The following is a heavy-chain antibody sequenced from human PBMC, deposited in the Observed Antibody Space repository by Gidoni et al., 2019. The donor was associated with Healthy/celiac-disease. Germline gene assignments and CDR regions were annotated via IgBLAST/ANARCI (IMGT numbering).Heavy chain of an antibody. V-gene: IGHV3-7*03. D-gene: IGHD1-26*01. CDR1: GLTYSSGW. J-gene: IGHJ6*02. Sequence: EVQLVESGGGLVQPGGSLRLSCASSGLTYSSGWMRWVRQAAGRGLECVANIKQAVSEQYYVDSVKGRFTISRDHAKNSLYLQMIFLRSEDTALYYCARGATAYYYYYYGMYVWGPGTPVT. CDR3: ARGATAYYYYYYGMYV. CDR2: IKQAVSEQ.